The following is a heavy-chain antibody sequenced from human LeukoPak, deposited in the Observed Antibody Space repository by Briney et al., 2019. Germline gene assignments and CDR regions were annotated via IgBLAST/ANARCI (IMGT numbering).Heavy chain of an antibody. Sequence: PWASVKVSCKAYGYTFTSYYMHLVRQAPGQGLEWMGIINPSGGSTSYAQKFQGRVTMTRDTSTSTVYMELSSLRSEDTAVYYCVRDSQNYYDSSGYPDYWGQGTLVTVSS. CDR1: GYTFTSYY. J-gene: IGHJ4*02. CDR2: INPSGGST. CDR3: VRDSQNYYDSSGYPDY. D-gene: IGHD3-22*01. V-gene: IGHV1-46*01.